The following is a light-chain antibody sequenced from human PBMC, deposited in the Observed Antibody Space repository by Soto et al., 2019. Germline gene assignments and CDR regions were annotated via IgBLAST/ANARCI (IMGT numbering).Light chain of an antibody. CDR1: QGIRND. CDR3: LQKYFYPFP. Sequence: AIQMTQSPSSLSASVGDRVTITCRASQGIRNDLDWFQQKPGKAPKLLIYAAPNLQSGVPARFSGSGSGTDFTLTISTLQPEDVATDYCLQKYFYPFPFGPGTKVDIK. CDR2: AAP. V-gene: IGKV1-6*01. J-gene: IGKJ3*01.